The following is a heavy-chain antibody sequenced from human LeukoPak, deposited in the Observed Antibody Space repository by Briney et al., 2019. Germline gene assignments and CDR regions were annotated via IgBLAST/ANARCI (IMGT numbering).Heavy chain of an antibody. CDR3: ARQPRYCSGGSCSLFDYFDY. Sequence: GESLRISCKGSGYSFTSYWITLVRQMPGKGLEWMGRIDPSDSYTNYNPSFQGHVTISADKSITTGYLQWSSLKASDTAMYYCARQPRYCSGGSCSLFDYFDYWGQGTLVTVSS. V-gene: IGHV5-10-1*01. J-gene: IGHJ4*02. CDR1: GYSFTSYW. D-gene: IGHD2-15*01. CDR2: IDPSDSYT.